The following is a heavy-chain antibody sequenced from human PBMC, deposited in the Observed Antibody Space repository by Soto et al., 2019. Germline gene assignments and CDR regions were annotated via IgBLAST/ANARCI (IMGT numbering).Heavy chain of an antibody. D-gene: IGHD5-18*01. CDR1: GFTFSSSA. CDR3: VRERSGYSYADS. Sequence: EVQLLESGGGLVQPGGSLRLSCAASGFTFSSSAMSWVRQAPGKGLEWVSAISGSGANTYYADSVKGRFTISRDNSKNTLYLQMNSLRAEYSAMYYCVRERSGYSYADSWGQGTLVTVSS. J-gene: IGHJ4*02. CDR2: ISGSGANT. V-gene: IGHV3-23*01.